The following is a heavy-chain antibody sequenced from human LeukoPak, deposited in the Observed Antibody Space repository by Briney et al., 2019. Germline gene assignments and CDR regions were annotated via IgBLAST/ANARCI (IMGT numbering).Heavy chain of an antibody. CDR2: ISSGSGAI. D-gene: IGHD1-26*01. V-gene: IGHV3-48*04. CDR3: ASARAFIVGTSVFDY. CDR1: GFIFSSYT. Sequence: GSLRLSCEASGFIFSSYTMNWVRQAPGKGLEWVSYISSGSGAIYYADSVKGRFTISRNNAKNSLYLQMNSLRAEDTAVYYCASARAFIVGTSVFDYWGQGTLVTVSS. J-gene: IGHJ4*02.